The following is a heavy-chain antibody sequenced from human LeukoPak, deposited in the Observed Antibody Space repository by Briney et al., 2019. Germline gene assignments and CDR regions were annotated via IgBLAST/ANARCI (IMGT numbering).Heavy chain of an antibody. CDR3: GRRRAGLDWLDP. Sequence: SQSLSLTCPVSGDSLSNTNYYWDWLRQPPGKGLEWIGAIHCDGRTYYNPSLKSRVTISGDTSENQFPLKLSSVTAADTAIYYCGRRRAGLDWLDPWGQGTLVAVSS. V-gene: IGHV4-39*01. D-gene: IGHD6-19*01. J-gene: IGHJ5*02. CDR2: IHCDGRT. CDR1: GDSLSNTNYY.